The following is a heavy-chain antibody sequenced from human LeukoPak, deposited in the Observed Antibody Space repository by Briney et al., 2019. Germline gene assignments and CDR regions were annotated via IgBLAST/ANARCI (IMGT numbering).Heavy chain of an antibody. CDR2: LYSTGSP. V-gene: IGHV4-61*02. J-gene: IGHJ5*02. Sequence: NPSQTLSLTCTVSGDSISNGNYYWTWIRQPAGKGLEWTGRLYSTGSPNYNPSLKSRVTISIDASKNQFSLKLSSVTVADTAVYYCARDRGITTARGVPSWFDPWGQGTLVTVSS. CDR1: GDSISNGNYY. CDR3: ARDRGITTARGVPSWFDP. D-gene: IGHD3-10*01.